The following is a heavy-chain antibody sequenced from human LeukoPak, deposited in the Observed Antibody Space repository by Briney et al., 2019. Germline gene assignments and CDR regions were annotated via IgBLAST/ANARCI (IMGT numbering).Heavy chain of an antibody. J-gene: IGHJ5*01. V-gene: IGHV3-74*01. D-gene: IGHD3-9*01. Sequence: QPGGSLRLSCAASGFTFSNYWMHWVRQAPGKGLVWVSRIKGDGSHTIYADSVKGRFTISRDNAKNTLYLQMKSLRAEDTAVHYCVRDWDHFDFDSWGQGTLVTVSS. CDR3: VRDWDHFDFDS. CDR2: IKGDGSHT. CDR1: GFTFSNYW.